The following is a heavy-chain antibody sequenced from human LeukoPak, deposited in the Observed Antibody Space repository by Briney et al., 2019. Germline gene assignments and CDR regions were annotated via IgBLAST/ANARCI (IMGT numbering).Heavy chain of an antibody. CDR1: GGSISSYY. Sequence: SETLSLTCTVSGGSISSYYWSWIRQPPGKGLEWIGYIYYSGSTNYNPSLKSRVTISVDTSKNQFSLKLSSVTAADTAAYYCARESLSRYDFWSGYAVPPPKNGMDVWGQGTTVTVSS. D-gene: IGHD3-3*01. V-gene: IGHV4-59*01. CDR2: IYYSGST. J-gene: IGHJ6*02. CDR3: ARESLSRYDFWSGYAVPPPKNGMDV.